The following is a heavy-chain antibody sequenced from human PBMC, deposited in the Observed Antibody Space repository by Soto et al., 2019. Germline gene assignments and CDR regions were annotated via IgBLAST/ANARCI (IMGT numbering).Heavy chain of an antibody. V-gene: IGHV4-61*01. D-gene: IGHD2-2*01. J-gene: IGHJ4*02. Sequence: SETLSPTCAVSGGSVSSGSFYWSWIRQPPGKGLEWIGYIYYSGTNTYNPSLKSRVTMSADTSRNQFSLRLSSVTAADTAVYYCARGYCSITSCSIFNYWGQGTQVTVSS. CDR3: ARGYCSITSCSIFNY. CDR1: GGSVSSGSFY. CDR2: IYYSGTN.